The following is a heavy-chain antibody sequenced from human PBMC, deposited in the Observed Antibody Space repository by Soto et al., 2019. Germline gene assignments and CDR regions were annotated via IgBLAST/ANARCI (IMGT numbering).Heavy chain of an antibody. J-gene: IGHJ4*02. CDR1: GASISGFY. D-gene: IGHD1-1*01. CDR2: IYATGST. Sequence: ETLSPTFTLSGASISGFYWSWILNPALKVLEWIGRIYATGSTSYNPSLKSRVTMSVDTSKNQFSLRLTSVTAADTAVYYCATNGPQEMATTRIFDYWGRGILPTDSS. V-gene: IGHV4-4*07. CDR3: ATNGPQEMATTRIFDY.